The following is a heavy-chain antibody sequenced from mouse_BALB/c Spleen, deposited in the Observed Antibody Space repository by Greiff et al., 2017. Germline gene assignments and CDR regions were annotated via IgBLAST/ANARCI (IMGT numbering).Heavy chain of an antibody. D-gene: IGHD1-1*01. Sequence: EVQRVESGGGLVQPGGSRKLSCAASGFTFSSFGMHWVRQAPEKGLEWVAYISSGSSTIYYADTVKGRFTISRDNPKNTLFLQMTSLRSEDTAMYYCAREYYYGSSYFDVWGAGTTVTVSS. J-gene: IGHJ1*01. CDR1: GFTFSSFG. V-gene: IGHV5-17*02. CDR2: ISSGSSTI. CDR3: AREYYYGSSYFDV.